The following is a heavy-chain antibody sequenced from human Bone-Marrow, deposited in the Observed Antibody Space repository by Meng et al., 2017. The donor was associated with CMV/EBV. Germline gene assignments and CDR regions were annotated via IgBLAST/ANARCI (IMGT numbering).Heavy chain of an antibody. CDR1: GYTFTGYY. V-gene: IGHV1-2*02. CDR2: INPNSGGT. CDR3: ARGGRGIVVVPAAQGY. J-gene: IGHJ4*02. D-gene: IGHD2-2*01. Sequence: ASVKVSCKASGYTFTGYYMHWVRQAPGQGLEWMGWINPNSGGTNYAQKFQGRVTMTRDTSISTAYMELSRLRSDDTDVYYCARGGRGIVVVPAAQGYWGQGTLVTVSS.